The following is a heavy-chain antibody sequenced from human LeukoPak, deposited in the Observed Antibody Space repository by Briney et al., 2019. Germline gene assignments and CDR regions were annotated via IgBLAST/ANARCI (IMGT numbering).Heavy chain of an antibody. CDR1: GYTFTSNY. CDR3: ARRHKHYYQIDY. D-gene: IGHD1-26*01. V-gene: IGHV1-46*01. CDR2: VNPSGGST. J-gene: IGHJ4*02. Sequence: ASVKVSCEASGYTFTSNYLHWVRQAPGQGLEWMGMVNPSGGSTSYAQKFQGRVTMTRDTSTTTVYMELSSLRSDDTAVYYCARRHKHYYQIDYWGQGTLVTVSS.